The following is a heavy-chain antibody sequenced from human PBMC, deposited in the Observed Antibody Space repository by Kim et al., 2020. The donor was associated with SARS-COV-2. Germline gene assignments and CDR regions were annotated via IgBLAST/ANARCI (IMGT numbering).Heavy chain of an antibody. J-gene: IGHJ4*02. CDR3: ARESWQYPAQFDY. V-gene: IGHV4-34*01. CDR2: INHSGST. Sequence: SETLSLTCAVYGGSFSGYYWSWIRQPPGKGLEWIGEINHSGSTNYNPSLKSRVTISVDTSKNQFSLKLSSVTAADTAVYYCARESWQYPAQFDYWGQGTLVTVSS. CDR1: GGSFSGYY. D-gene: IGHD6-13*01.